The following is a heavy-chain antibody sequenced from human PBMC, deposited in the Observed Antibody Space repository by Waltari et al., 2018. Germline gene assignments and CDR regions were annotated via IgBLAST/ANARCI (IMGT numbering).Heavy chain of an antibody. CDR1: GGSISSGGYS. J-gene: IGHJ5*02. CDR3: ARGGYDYIWGSYLPGWFDP. V-gene: IGHV4-30-2*01. CDR2: IYHSGST. D-gene: IGHD3-16*02. Sequence: QLQLQESGSGLVKPSQTLSLTCAVSGGSISSGGYSWSWIRQPPGKGLEWIGYIYHSGSTYYNPSLKSRATISVDRSKNQFSLKLSSVTAADTAVYYCARGGYDYIWGSYLPGWFDPWGQGTLVTVSS.